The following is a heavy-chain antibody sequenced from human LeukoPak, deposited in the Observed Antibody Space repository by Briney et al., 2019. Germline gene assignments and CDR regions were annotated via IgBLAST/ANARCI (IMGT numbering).Heavy chain of an antibody. V-gene: IGHV3-30*02. J-gene: IGHJ4*02. CDR1: GFTFSSYG. Sequence: GGSLKLSCAASGFTFSSYGMHWVRQAPGKGLEWVAFIRYDGSNKYYADSVKGRFTISRDNSKNTLYLQMNSLRAEDTAVYYCAKELPRGRLLDYWGQGTLVTVSS. CDR2: IRYDGSNK. CDR3: AKELPRGRLLDY. D-gene: IGHD2-15*01.